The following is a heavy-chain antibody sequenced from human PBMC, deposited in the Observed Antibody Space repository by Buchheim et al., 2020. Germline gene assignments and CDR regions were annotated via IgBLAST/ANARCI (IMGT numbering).Heavy chain of an antibody. J-gene: IGHJ4*02. CDR2: IWYDGSNK. CDR3: VRDQKKYDFWSDYYVEASDD. V-gene: IGHV3-33*01. Sequence: QVQLVESGGGEVQPGRSLRLSCAASGFTFSSYGMHWVRQAPGKGLEWVAVIWYDGSNKYYADSVKGRFTISRDNSKNTLYLQVNSLRAEDTAVYYCVRDQKKYDFWSDYYVEASDDWGQGTL. CDR1: GFTFSSYG. D-gene: IGHD3-3*01.